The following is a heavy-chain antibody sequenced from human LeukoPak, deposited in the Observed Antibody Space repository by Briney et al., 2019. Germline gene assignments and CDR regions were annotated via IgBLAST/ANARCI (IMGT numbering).Heavy chain of an antibody. D-gene: IGHD4-17*01. CDR3: ARHVHGDYAWFDP. V-gene: IGHV5-51*01. CDR2: IYPGDSDT. J-gene: IGHJ5*02. CDR1: GYSFSNYW. Sequence: GESLKISCKGSGYSFSNYWIGWVRQMPGKGLEYMGIIYPGDSDTRYSPSFQGQVTISADKSISTAYLQWSSLKASDTAMYYCARHVHGDYAWFDPWGQGTLVTVSS.